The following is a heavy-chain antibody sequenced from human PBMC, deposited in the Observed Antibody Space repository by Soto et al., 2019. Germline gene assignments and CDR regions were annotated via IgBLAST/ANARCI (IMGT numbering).Heavy chain of an antibody. V-gene: IGHV1-18*04. J-gene: IGHJ6*02. CDR2: ISAYSGNT. CDR1: GYTFTSYG. Sequence: QVQLVQSGAEVKKPGASVKVSCKASGYTFTSYGISWVRQAPGQGLEWMGWISAYSGNTNYAQKLQGRVTMTTDTSPSPAHMELWSLRSDVTAVYCCALFYGSGSPRAWYYYGMDVWGQGTTLTVSS. D-gene: IGHD3-10*01. CDR3: ALFYGSGSPRAWYYYGMDV.